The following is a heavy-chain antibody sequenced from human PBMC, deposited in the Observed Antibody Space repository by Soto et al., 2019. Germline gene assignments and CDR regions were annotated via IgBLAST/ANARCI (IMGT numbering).Heavy chain of an antibody. CDR2: INHSGST. CDR3: ARASVVVPAAIALGPRFDP. V-gene: IGHV4-34*01. J-gene: IGHJ5*02. Sequence: SETLSLTCAVYGGSFSGYYWSWIRQPPGKGLEWIGEINHSGSTNYNPSLKSRVTISVDTSKNQFSLKLSSVTAADTAVYYCARASVVVPAAIALGPRFDPWGQGTLVTVSS. D-gene: IGHD2-2*02. CDR1: GGSFSGYY.